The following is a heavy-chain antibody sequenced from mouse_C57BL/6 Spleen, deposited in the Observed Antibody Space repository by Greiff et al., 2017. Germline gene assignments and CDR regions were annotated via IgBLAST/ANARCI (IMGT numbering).Heavy chain of an antibody. CDR3: AREGGLRLYAMDY. J-gene: IGHJ4*01. CDR1: GYAFTNYL. Sequence: QVQLQQSGAELVRPGTSVKVSCKASGYAFTNYLIEWVKQRPGQGLEWIGVINPGSGGTNYNEKFKGKATLTADKSSSTAYMQLSSLTSEDSAVSVCAREGGLRLYAMDYWGQGTSGTVSS. D-gene: IGHD1-1*01. CDR2: INPGSGGT. V-gene: IGHV1-54*01.